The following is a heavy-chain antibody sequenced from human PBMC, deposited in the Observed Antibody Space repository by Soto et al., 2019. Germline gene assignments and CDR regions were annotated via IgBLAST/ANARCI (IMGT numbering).Heavy chain of an antibody. CDR1: GYTLTELL. CDR3: AKTGSSYGDYAYYYYYGLDV. Sequence: VSCRFSGYTLTELLMHWLRQPPGKGREWMGGFDPEDGETIYAQKFQGRVTMTEDTSTDTAYMELSSLRSEDTAVYYCAKTGSSYGDYAYYYYYGLDVWGQGTTVTVSS. CDR2: FDPEDGET. J-gene: IGHJ6*02. D-gene: IGHD4-17*01. V-gene: IGHV1-24*01.